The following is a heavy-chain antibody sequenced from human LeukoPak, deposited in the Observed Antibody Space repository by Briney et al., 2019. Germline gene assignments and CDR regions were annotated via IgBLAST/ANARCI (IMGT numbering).Heavy chain of an antibody. CDR1: GYTFTSYY. CDR2: IYPSGGTTT. Sequence: ASVKVSCKASGYTFTSYYIHWVRQAPGQGLEWMGIIYPSGGTTTKYAQKFQGRVTMTRDTSTSTVYMELTSLRSDDTAVFYCARDLGTCKGGSCYSAPDYWGQGTLVTVSS. D-gene: IGHD2-15*01. CDR3: ARDLGTCKGGSCYSAPDY. J-gene: IGHJ4*02. V-gene: IGHV1-46*01.